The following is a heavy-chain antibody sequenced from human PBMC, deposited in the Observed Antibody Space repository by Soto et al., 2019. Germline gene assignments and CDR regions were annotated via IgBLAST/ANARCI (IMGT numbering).Heavy chain of an antibody. D-gene: IGHD2-2*01. CDR2: IIPIFGTA. Sequence: SVKLSCKASGGTFSSYAISWVRQAPGQGLEWMGGIIPIFGTANYAQKFQGRVTITADESTSTAYMELSSLRSEDTAVYYCASGVIVVVPAAHNYYYYGMDVWGQGTTVTGSS. CDR1: GGTFSSYA. CDR3: ASGVIVVVPAAHNYYYYGMDV. V-gene: IGHV1-69*13. J-gene: IGHJ6*02.